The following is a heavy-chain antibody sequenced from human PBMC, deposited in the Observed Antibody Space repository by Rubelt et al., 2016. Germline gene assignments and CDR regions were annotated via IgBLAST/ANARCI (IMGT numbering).Heavy chain of an antibody. CDR2: IYYSGST. Sequence: QLQLQGSGPGLVKPSETLSLTCTVSGGSISSSSYYWGWIRQPPGKGLEWIGSIYYSGSTYYNPSLKSRVTISVDTCKNQFSLKLSSVTDADTAVYYCARWVTDSSGYLDYWGQGTLVTVSS. V-gene: IGHV4-39*01. CDR1: GGSISSSSYY. J-gene: IGHJ4*02. D-gene: IGHD3-22*01. CDR3: ARWVTDSSGYLDY.